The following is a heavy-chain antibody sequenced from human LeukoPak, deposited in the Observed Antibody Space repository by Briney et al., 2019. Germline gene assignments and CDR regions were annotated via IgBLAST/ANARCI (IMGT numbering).Heavy chain of an antibody. CDR2: INQDGSEK. CDR3: AKALNWNDLDY. D-gene: IGHD1-20*01. Sequence: GGSLRLSCAASGFTFSSYWMSWVRQAPGKGLEWVANINQDGSEKYYADSVKGRFTISRDNSKNTLYLQMNSLRAEDTAVYYCAKALNWNDLDYWGQGTLVTVSS. J-gene: IGHJ4*02. V-gene: IGHV3-7*01. CDR1: GFTFSSYW.